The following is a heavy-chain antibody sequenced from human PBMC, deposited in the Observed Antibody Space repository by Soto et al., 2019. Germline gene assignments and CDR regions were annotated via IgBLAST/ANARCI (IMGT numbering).Heavy chain of an antibody. CDR1: GFTFSSYA. J-gene: IGHJ4*02. Sequence: EVQLLESGGGLVQPGGSLRLSCAASGFTFSSYAMSWVRQAPGKGLEWVSGISGSGGSTYYADSVKGRFTISRDNSRDTLYLQMNSLRAEDTAVYYCAKATSGWEYYFEYWGQGDLVNVSS. D-gene: IGHD6-19*01. V-gene: IGHV3-23*01. CDR3: AKATSGWEYYFEY. CDR2: ISGSGGST.